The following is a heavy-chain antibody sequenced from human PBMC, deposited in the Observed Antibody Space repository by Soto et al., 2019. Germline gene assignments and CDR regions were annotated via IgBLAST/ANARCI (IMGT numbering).Heavy chain of an antibody. D-gene: IGHD3-10*01. CDR1: GGSISSSSYY. Sequence: ESLSPACTVSGGSISSSSYYWGWIRQPPGKGLEWIGSIYYSGSTYYNPSLKSRVTISVDTSKNQFSLKLSSVTAADTAVYYCARESITMVRGVILPPDYWGQGTPVTVSS. CDR3: ARESITMVRGVILPPDY. J-gene: IGHJ4*02. CDR2: IYYSGST. V-gene: IGHV4-39*02.